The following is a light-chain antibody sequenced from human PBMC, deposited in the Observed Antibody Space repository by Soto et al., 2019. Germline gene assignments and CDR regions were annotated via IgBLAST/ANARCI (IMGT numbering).Light chain of an antibody. CDR3: QVWYSSTDLYV. Sequence: SYELTQPPSVSVAPGQTARITCGGNNIGSESVHWYQQRPGQAPVLVVYDDSDRPSGIPERFSGSNSANTATLTISRVEAGDQDEYYCQVWYSSTDLYVFGSGTRSP. CDR2: DDS. J-gene: IGLJ1*01. CDR1: NIGSES. V-gene: IGLV3-21*02.